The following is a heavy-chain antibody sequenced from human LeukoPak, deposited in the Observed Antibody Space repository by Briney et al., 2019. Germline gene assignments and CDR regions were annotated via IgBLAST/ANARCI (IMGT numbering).Heavy chain of an antibody. CDR1: GGSISSSSYS. V-gene: IGHV4-39*07. CDR2: IYYSGST. J-gene: IGHJ4*02. CDR3: ARDVAAAGPDY. Sequence: SETLSLTCTVSGGSISSSSYSWGWIRQPPGKGLEWIGSIYYSGSTYYNPSLKSRVTISVDRSKNQFSLKLSSVTAADTAVYYCARDVAAAGPDYWGQGTLVTVSS. D-gene: IGHD6-13*01.